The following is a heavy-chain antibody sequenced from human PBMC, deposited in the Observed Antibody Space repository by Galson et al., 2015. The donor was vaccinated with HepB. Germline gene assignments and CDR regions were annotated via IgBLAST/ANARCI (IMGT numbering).Heavy chain of an antibody. Sequence: SVKVSCKASGYTFTTYGISWVRQAPGQGLEWMGWISAYNGNTNYAQKLQGRVTMTTDTSTSTAYMELRSLRCDDTAVYYCARRTGVAGYFDYWGQGTLVTVSS. CDR1: GYTFTTYG. J-gene: IGHJ4*02. CDR2: ISAYNGNT. D-gene: IGHD6-19*01. V-gene: IGHV1-18*01. CDR3: ARRTGVAGYFDY.